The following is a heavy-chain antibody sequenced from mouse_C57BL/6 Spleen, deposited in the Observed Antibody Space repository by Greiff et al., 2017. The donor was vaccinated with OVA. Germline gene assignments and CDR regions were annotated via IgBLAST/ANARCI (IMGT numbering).Heavy chain of an antibody. Sequence: EVQLQQSGPELVKPGASVKISCKASGYTFTDYYMNWVKQSHGKSLEWIGDINPNNGGTSYNQKFKGKATLTVDKSSSTAYMELRSLTSEDSAVYYCARIGYGSSPSAYWGQGTLVTVSA. D-gene: IGHD1-1*01. J-gene: IGHJ3*01. CDR3: ARIGYGSSPSAY. CDR1: GYTFTDYY. CDR2: INPNNGGT. V-gene: IGHV1-26*01.